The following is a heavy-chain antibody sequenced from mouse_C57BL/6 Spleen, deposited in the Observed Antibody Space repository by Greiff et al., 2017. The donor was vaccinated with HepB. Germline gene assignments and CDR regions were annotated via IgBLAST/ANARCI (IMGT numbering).Heavy chain of an antibody. CDR2: ISYDGSN. CDR3: ARDLYDYGFAY. Sequence: EVQLQESGPGLVKPSQSLSLTCSVTGYSITSGYYWNWIRQFPGNKLEWMGYISYDGSNNYNPSLKNRISITRDTSKNQFFLKLNSVTTEDTATYYCARDLYDYGFAYWGQGTLVTVSA. V-gene: IGHV3-6*01. J-gene: IGHJ3*01. CDR1: GYSITSGYY. D-gene: IGHD2-4*01.